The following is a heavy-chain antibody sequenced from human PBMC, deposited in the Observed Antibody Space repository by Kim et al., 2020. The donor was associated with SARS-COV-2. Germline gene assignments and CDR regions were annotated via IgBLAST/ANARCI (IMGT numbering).Heavy chain of an antibody. D-gene: IGHD6-13*01. CDR3: ARGYSSSWYWAFDI. J-gene: IGHJ3*02. Sequence: PGSVKGRFTISRENAKNSLYLQMNSLRAGDTVVYYCARGYSSSWYWAFDIWGQGTMVTVSS. V-gene: IGHV3-13*01.